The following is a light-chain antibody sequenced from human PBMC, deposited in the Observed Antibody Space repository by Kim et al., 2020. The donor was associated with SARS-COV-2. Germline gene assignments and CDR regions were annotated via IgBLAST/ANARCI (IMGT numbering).Light chain of an antibody. CDR3: SSYTTRSTIV. Sequence: GKSITISCTGTSGDIGNYNYVSWYQDRPGNAPKLIIFDVDQRPSGVSHRLSASKSGNTASLTISGLQPEDESYYYCSSYTTRSTIVFGGGTQLTVL. CDR1: SGDIGNYNY. J-gene: IGLJ2*01. V-gene: IGLV2-14*03. CDR2: DVD.